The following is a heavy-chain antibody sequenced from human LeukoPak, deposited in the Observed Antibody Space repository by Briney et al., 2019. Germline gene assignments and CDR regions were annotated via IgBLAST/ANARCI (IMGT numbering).Heavy chain of an antibody. CDR3: AKGGSNWAPNFDY. CDR1: GFTFSTYA. CDR2: ISGSGAYT. V-gene: IGHV3-23*01. Sequence: PGGSLRLSCAASGFTFSTYAMSWVRQAPGKGLEWVSAISGSGAYTYYADSVKGRFTISRDNPKNTLYLQMNSLRAEDTAVYYCAKGGSNWAPNFDYWGQGTLVTVSS. J-gene: IGHJ4*02. D-gene: IGHD6-13*01.